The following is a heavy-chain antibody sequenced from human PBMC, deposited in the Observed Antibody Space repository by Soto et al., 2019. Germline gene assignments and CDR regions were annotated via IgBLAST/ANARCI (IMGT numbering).Heavy chain of an antibody. D-gene: IGHD3-16*01. Sequence: QVQLQQWGAGLLKPSETLSLTCAVYGGSFSGYFWSWIRQPPGKGPEWIGEIDHSGTINYNPSLKSRATISVDTSKNQFSLKLNSVTAADTAVYYCSSGRDAYKVGNYWGQGTLVTVSS. CDR3: SSGRDAYKVGNY. CDR1: GGSFSGYF. CDR2: IDHSGTI. V-gene: IGHV4-34*02. J-gene: IGHJ4*02.